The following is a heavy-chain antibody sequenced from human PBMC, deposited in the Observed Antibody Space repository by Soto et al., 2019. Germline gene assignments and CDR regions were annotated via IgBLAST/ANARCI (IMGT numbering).Heavy chain of an antibody. V-gene: IGHV3-23*01. CDR2: VSIGGST. J-gene: IGHJ4*02. Sequence: PGVSLSLSCTASGFNFSSYAMGCVRQGPGKGLEWVAVVSIGGSTHYADSVRGRFTISRDNSKNTLSLQMNSLTAEDTAVYFCAKRRGAGGHFDYWGQGALVNVSS. D-gene: IGHD2-15*01. CDR3: AKRRGAGGHFDY. CDR1: GFNFSSYA.